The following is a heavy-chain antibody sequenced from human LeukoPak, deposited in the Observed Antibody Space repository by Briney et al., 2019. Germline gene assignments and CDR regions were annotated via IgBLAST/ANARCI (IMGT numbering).Heavy chain of an antibody. Sequence: GGSLRLSCAASGFTFSSYWMHWVRQGPGKGLEWVSRINSDGSTNYADSVKGRFTISRDNAKNTLYLQMNSLRAEDTAVYYYTRTEHSYGVFDYWGQGTLVTVSS. J-gene: IGHJ4*02. CDR2: INSDGST. D-gene: IGHD5-18*01. CDR3: TRTEHSYGVFDY. CDR1: GFTFSSYW. V-gene: IGHV3-74*01.